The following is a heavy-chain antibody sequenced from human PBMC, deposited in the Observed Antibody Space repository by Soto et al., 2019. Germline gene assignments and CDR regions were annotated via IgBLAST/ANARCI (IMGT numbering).Heavy chain of an antibody. V-gene: IGHV3-30-3*01. J-gene: IGHJ3*02. D-gene: IGHD4-17*01. Sequence: QVQLVESGGGVVQPGRSLRLSCAASGFTFSSYAMHWVRQAPGKGLEWVAVISYDGSNKYYADSVKGRFTISRDNSKNTLYLQMNSLRAEDTAVYYCARPNRVGDYGDYELYAFDIWGQGTMVTVSS. CDR3: ARPNRVGDYGDYELYAFDI. CDR1: GFTFSSYA. CDR2: ISYDGSNK.